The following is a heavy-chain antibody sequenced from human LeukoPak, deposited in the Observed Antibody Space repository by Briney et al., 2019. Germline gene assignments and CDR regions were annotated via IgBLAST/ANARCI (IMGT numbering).Heavy chain of an antibody. V-gene: IGHV3-23*01. CDR1: GFTFSNYA. CDR2: ITGSGNST. Sequence: PGGSLRLSCAASGFTFSNYAMSWVRQAPWKGLEWVSAITGSGNSTFYADSVKGRFSVSRDNSKNTLYLQMNSLRAGDTAVYYCAKRRSGWYFTDNSGQGTLVTVSS. J-gene: IGHJ4*02. D-gene: IGHD6-19*01. CDR3: AKRRSGWYFTDN.